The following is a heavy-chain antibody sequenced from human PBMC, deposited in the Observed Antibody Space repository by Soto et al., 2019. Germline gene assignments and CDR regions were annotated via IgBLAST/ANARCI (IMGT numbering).Heavy chain of an antibody. J-gene: IGHJ3*01. CDR1: GGSISIYY. V-gene: IGHV4-59*08. CDR2: IYDSGST. D-gene: IGHD4-17*01. Sequence: QVQLQESGPGLVKPSETLTLTCTVSGGSISIYYWSWIRQPPGKGLEWIGYIYDSGSTNYNPSLKSRVTISVDTSKNQFSLKMSSVTAADTAVYYCARRYGDAFDFWGQGRMVTVSS. CDR3: ARRYGDAFDF.